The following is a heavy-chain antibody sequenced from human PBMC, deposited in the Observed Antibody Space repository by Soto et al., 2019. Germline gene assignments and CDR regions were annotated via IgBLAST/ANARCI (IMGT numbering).Heavy chain of an antibody. V-gene: IGHV4-39*01. J-gene: IGHJ6*02. Sequence: SETLSLTCTVSGGSISSSGSYWGWIRQPPGKGLEWIGTVSYSGSTYYNPSFNSRVAISLDTSKNQFSLNLGSVTATDTALYYCTRRYSYGSGKYAVDVWGHGTTATVSS. CDR2: VSYSGST. D-gene: IGHD3-10*01. CDR1: GGSISSSGSY. CDR3: TRRYSYGSGKYAVDV.